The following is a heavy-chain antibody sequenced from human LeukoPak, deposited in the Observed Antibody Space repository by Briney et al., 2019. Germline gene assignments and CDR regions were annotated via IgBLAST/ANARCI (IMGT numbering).Heavy chain of an antibody. CDR2: ISYDGSNK. J-gene: IGHJ4*02. CDR1: GFTFNSYA. CDR3: ARDRGTLTDY. D-gene: IGHD1-26*01. Sequence: GGSLRLSCAASGFTFNSYAMHWVRQAPGKGLEWVAVISYDGSNKYYADSVKGRFAISRDNSKNTLYLQMNSLRAEDTAVYYCARDRGTLTDYWGQGTLVTVSS. V-gene: IGHV3-30*09.